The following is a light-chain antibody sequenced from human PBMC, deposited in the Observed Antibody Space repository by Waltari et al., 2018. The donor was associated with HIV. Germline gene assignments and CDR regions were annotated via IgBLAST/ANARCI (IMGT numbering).Light chain of an antibody. Sequence: QSALTQPASVSGSPGQSITISCTGTSSDVGGYNLVSWYQQHPGKAPKLMIYEVSKRPSGVSNPFSGSKSGNAASLAISGLQAEDEADYYCCAYAGSTTYVMFGGGTKLTVL. V-gene: IGLV2-23*02. CDR1: SSDVGGYNL. CDR2: EVS. J-gene: IGLJ3*02. CDR3: CAYAGSTTYVM.